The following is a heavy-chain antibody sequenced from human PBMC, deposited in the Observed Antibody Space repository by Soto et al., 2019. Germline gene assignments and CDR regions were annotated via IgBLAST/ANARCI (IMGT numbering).Heavy chain of an antibody. CDR1: GGSFSNYY. CDR3: GRGRGYSNAWGSYYSGMDV. J-gene: IGHJ6*02. D-gene: IGHD6-19*01. CDR2: INHNGST. V-gene: IGHV4-34*01. Sequence: QVQLQQRGAGLLKPSETLSLTCAIYGGSFSNYYWNWIRQPPGKGLEWMGKINHNGSTNYSPSLKSRLTISLDTSKNQFSLKLISVTAADTAVYFCGRGRGYSNAWGSYYSGMDVWGLGTTVTVSS.